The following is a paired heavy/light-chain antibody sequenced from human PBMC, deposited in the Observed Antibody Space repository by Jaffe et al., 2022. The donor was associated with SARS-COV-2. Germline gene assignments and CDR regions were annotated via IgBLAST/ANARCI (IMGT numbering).Heavy chain of an antibody. CDR3: TRWESGYSYGKY. Sequence: EVQLVESGGGLVQPGRSLRLSCSASGFTIGDYGMNWVRQAPGKGLEWVGFIRSRAKGGTTEYAASAKGRFTISRDDSKSIAYLQMNSLKSEDTALYYCTRWESGYSYGKYWGQGTLVTVSS. J-gene: IGHJ4*02. D-gene: IGHD5-18*01. CDR1: GFTIGDYG. CDR2: IRSRAKGGTT. V-gene: IGHV3-49*04.
Light chain of an antibody. CDR3: QQYYSYST. CDR2: KAS. J-gene: IGKJ2*01. V-gene: IGKV1-5*03. Sequence: DIQMTQSPSTLSASVGDRVTITCRASQSFSSELAWYQQKPGKAPKLLIYKASSLESGVPSRFSGSGSGTEFTLTISSLQPDDFATYYCQQYYSYSTFGQGTKLEIK. CDR1: QSFSSE.